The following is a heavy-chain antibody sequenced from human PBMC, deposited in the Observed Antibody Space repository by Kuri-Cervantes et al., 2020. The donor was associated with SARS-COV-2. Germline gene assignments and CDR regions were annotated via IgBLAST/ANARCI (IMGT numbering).Heavy chain of an antibody. J-gene: IGHJ4*02. D-gene: IGHD6-13*01. CDR1: GFTFSSYG. Sequence: GESLKISCAASGFTFSSYGMHWVRQAPGKGLEWVAFIRYDGSNIYYADSVKGRFTISRDNSKNTLYPQMNSLRAEDTAVYYCSSSLIYTFDYWGQGTLVTVSS. V-gene: IGHV3-30*02. CDR3: SSSLIYTFDY. CDR2: IRYDGSNI.